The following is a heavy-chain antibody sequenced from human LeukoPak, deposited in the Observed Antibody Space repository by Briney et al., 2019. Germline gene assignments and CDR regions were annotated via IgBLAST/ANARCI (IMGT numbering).Heavy chain of an antibody. CDR3: ARTYYYESSGYSRGWFDP. CDR2: MNPTSGNT. CDR1: GYTFTSDY. V-gene: IGHV1-8*02. Sequence: ASVKVSCKASGYTFTSDYIHWVRQATGLGLEWVGWMNPTSGNTGYAQKFQGRVTMTRNTSISTAYMDLSSLGPEDTAVYYCARTYYYESSGYSRGWFDPWGQGTLVTVSS. J-gene: IGHJ5*02. D-gene: IGHD3-22*01.